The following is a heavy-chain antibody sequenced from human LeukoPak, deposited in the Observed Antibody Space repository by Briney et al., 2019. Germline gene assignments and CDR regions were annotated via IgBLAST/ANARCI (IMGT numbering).Heavy chain of an antibody. Sequence: PGGSLRLSCAASGFTFDDYGMSWVRHAPGKGLEWVSGINWNGGSTGYADSVKGRFTISRHNAKNSLYLQMNSLRAEDTALYHCARRDCSSTSCYTNWFDPWGQGTLVTVSS. V-gene: IGHV3-20*01. CDR3: ARRDCSSTSCYTNWFDP. CDR1: GFTFDDYG. D-gene: IGHD2-2*02. CDR2: INWNGGST. J-gene: IGHJ5*02.